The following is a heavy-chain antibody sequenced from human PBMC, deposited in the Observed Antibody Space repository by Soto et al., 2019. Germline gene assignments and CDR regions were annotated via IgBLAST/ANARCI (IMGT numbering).Heavy chain of an antibody. J-gene: IGHJ4*02. CDR1: GDSVSSNNAA. V-gene: IGHV6-1*01. D-gene: IGHD6-19*01. Sequence: SQTLSLTCAISGDSVSSNNAAWNWIRQSPSRGLEWLGRTEYRSKWSNDYAPSVKSRITINADTAQNQFSLHLNSVTPEDTAVYFCARDFRGAGTQRNNFDCWGQGTLVTVSS. CDR3: ARDFRGAGTQRNNFDC. CDR2: TEYRSKWSN.